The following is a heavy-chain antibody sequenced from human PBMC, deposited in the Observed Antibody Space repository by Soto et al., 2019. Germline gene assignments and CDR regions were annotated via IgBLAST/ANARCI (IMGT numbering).Heavy chain of an antibody. CDR3: ARSGSGYNNGWYFDL. D-gene: IGHD5-12*01. J-gene: IGHJ2*01. V-gene: IGHV3-33*01. Sequence: QVQLVESGGGVVQPGRSLRLSCAASGFTFSSYGMHWVRQAPGKGLEWVAVIWYDGSNKYYADSVKGRFTISRDNSKNTLYLLMNSLRAEDTAVYYCARSGSGYNNGWYFDLWGRGTLVTVSS. CDR1: GFTFSSYG. CDR2: IWYDGSNK.